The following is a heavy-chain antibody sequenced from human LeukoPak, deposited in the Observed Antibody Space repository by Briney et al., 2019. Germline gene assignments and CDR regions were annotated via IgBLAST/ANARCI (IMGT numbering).Heavy chain of an antibody. CDR2: ISYDGSNK. CDR3: AGPRGSYADY. V-gene: IGHV3-30*04. D-gene: IGHD1-26*01. Sequence: GGSLRLSCAASGFTFSSYAMHWVRQAPGKGLEWVAVISYDGSNKYYADSVKGRFTISRDNSKNTLYLQMNSLRAEDTAVYYCAGPRGSYADYWGQGTLVTVSS. J-gene: IGHJ4*02. CDR1: GFTFSSYA.